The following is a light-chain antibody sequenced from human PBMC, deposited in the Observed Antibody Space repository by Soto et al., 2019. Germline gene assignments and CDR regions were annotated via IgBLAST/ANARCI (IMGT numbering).Light chain of an antibody. CDR1: SSDVGSYNR. CDR3: SSYTSRSTLGV. J-gene: IGLJ1*01. V-gene: IGLV2-18*02. Sequence: QSALTQPPSVSGSPGQSVTISCTGTSSDVGSYNRVSWYQQPPGTAPKLMIYEVSNRPSGVPDRFSGSKSGNTASLTISGLQAEDEADYYCSSYTSRSTLGVFGTGTKVTVL. CDR2: EVS.